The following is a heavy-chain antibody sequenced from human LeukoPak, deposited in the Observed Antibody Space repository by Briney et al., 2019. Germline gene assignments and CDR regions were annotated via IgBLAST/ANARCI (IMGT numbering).Heavy chain of an antibody. V-gene: IGHV3-21*01. Sequence: GGSLRLSCAASGFTFSSYSMNWVRQAPGKGLEWVSSISSSSSYMYYADSVKGRFTISRDNAKNSLYLQMNSLRAEDTAVYYCARDVTFDIWGQATMVTVSS. J-gene: IGHJ3*02. CDR2: ISSSSSYM. CDR3: ARDVTFDI. CDR1: GFTFSSYS.